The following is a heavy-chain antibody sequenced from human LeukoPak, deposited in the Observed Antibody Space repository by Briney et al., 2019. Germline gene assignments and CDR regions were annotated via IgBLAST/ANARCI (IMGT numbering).Heavy chain of an antibody. D-gene: IGHD2/OR15-2a*01. CDR3: ARDTLTWVIDY. Sequence: GGSLRLSCAASGFTFSSYSMNWVRQAPGKGLEWVSSISSSSSYIYYADSVKGRSTISRDNAKNSLYLQMNSLRAEDTAVYYCARDTLTWVIDYWGQGTLVTVSS. CDR2: ISSSSSYI. CDR1: GFTFSSYS. V-gene: IGHV3-21*01. J-gene: IGHJ4*02.